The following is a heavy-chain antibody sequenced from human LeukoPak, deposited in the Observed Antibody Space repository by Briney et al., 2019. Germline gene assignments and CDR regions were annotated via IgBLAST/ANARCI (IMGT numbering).Heavy chain of an antibody. Sequence: PGGSLRLSCAASGFTFSTYSMHWVRQAPGKGLEWVSYISGSSGTIYYADPVKGRFTISRDNAKNSLYLQMNSLRAEDTAVYYCARRSEFGVLYYMDVWGKGTTVTVSS. V-gene: IGHV3-48*01. J-gene: IGHJ6*03. D-gene: IGHD3-16*01. CDR1: GFTFSTYS. CDR3: ARRSEFGVLYYMDV. CDR2: ISGSSGTI.